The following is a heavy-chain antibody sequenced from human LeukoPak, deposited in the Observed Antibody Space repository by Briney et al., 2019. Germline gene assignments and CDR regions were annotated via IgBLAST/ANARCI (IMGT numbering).Heavy chain of an antibody. V-gene: IGHV1-46*01. J-gene: IGHJ4*02. CDR1: GYTFTSYY. CDR3: ARGSRIVYSYGCFDY. D-gene: IGHD5-18*01. CDR2: INPSGGST. Sequence: ASVKVSCKASGYTFTSYYMHWVRQAPGQGLEWMGIINPSGGSTSYAQKFQGRVTMTRDTSTSTVYMEMSSLTFEDTAVYYCARGSRIVYSYGCFDYWGQGTLVTVSS.